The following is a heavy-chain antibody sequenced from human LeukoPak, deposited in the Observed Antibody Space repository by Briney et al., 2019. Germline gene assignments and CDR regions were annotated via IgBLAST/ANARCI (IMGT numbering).Heavy chain of an antibody. CDR1: GFTFSSYE. J-gene: IGHJ4*02. CDR2: ISSSGSTI. V-gene: IGHV3-48*03. Sequence: GGSLRLSCAASGFTFSSYEMNWVRQAPGKGLEWVSYISSSGSTIYYADSVKGRFTISRDNAKNSLYLQMNSLRAEDTAVYYCAREILITMVRGVIIMKEGGGGYFDYWGQGTLVTVSS. CDR3: AREILITMVRGVIIMKEGGGGYFDY. D-gene: IGHD3-10*01.